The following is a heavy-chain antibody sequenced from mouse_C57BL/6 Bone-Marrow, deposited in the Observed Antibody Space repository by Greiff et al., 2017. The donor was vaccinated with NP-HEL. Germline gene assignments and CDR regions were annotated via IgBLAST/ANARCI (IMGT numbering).Heavy chain of an antibody. CDR2: ISSGGSYT. V-gene: IGHV5-6*01. J-gene: IGHJ3*01. CDR1: GFTFSSYG. D-gene: IGHD2-1*01. Sequence: EVQGVESGGDLVKPGGSLKLSCAASGFTFSSYGMSWVRQTPDKRLEWVATISSGGSYTYYPDSVKGRFTLSRDNANNTLYLQMSSLKSADTAMYYCARHLYCNNGAWFAYWGQGTMVTVSA. CDR3: ARHLYCNNGAWFAY.